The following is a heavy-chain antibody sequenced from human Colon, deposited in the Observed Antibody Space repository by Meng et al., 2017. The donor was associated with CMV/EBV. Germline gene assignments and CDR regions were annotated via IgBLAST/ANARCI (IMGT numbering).Heavy chain of an antibody. CDR2: IYHSGTM. V-gene: IGHV4-59*04. D-gene: IGHD2-15*01. J-gene: IGHJ4*02. CDR3: ARIPGGY. Sequence: SETLSLTCNVSGDSISNYYWSWIRQPPGKGLEWIGHIYHSGTMYYNPSLKSRITMSVDTSKNQFSLKMVSVTAADSAVYYCARIPGGYWGQGTLVTVSS. CDR1: GDSISNYY.